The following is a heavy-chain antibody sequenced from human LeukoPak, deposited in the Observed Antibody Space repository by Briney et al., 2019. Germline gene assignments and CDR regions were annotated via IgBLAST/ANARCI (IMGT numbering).Heavy chain of an antibody. V-gene: IGHV4-59*08. D-gene: IGHD2-21*01. CDR3: ARLPHISYNWFDP. Sequence: SETLSLTCTVSGGSISSYYWSWIRQPPGKGLEWIGYIYYSRSTNYNPSLKSRVTISVDTSKYQFSLKLSSVTAADTAVYYCARLPHISYNWFDPWGQGTLVTVSS. CDR2: IYYSRST. J-gene: IGHJ5*02. CDR1: GGSISSYY.